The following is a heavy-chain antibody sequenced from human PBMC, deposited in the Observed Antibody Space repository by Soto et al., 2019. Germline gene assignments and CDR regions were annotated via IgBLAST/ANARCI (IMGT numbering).Heavy chain of an antibody. CDR2: IYWDDDK. J-gene: IGHJ4*02. CDR3: AHLHTSPGRWIC. D-gene: IGHD5-12*01. V-gene: IGHV2-5*02. Sequence: QITLKESGPTLVKPTQTLTLTCTFSGFSLSTSGVGVGWIRQPPGKALEWLALIYWDDDKRYTPSLKSRLTITKDPPNPQVVLTMPNMDPVDTSAYYCAHLHTSPGRWICWGQGTLVTVSS. CDR1: GFSLSTSGVG.